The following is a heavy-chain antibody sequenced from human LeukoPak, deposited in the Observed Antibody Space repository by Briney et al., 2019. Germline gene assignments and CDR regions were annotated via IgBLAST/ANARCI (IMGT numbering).Heavy chain of an antibody. CDR1: GFTFSSYS. D-gene: IGHD3-22*01. V-gene: IGHV3-21*01. CDR3: AREGGPYYHPSSPFDY. CDR2: ISSSSSYI. Sequence: KSGGSLRLSCAASGFTFSSYSMNWVRQAPGKGLEWVSSISSSSSYIYYADSVRGRFTISRDNYKNTLHLQMNRLRPGDTAVYYCAREGGPYYHPSSPFDYWGLGTLVTVSS. J-gene: IGHJ4*02.